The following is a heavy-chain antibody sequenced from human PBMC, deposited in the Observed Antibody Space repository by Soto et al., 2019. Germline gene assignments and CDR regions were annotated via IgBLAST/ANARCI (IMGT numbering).Heavy chain of an antibody. V-gene: IGHV3-48*01. Sequence: EVQLVESGGGLVQPGGSLRLSCAASGFTFSTYSMNWVRQAPGKGLEWVSYISSTGNTIYYPDSVKGRFTISRDTAKTSLSLQMNSLRAEDTAVYYSARSGYFDYWGQGTLVTVSS. J-gene: IGHJ4*02. D-gene: IGHD7-27*01. CDR3: ARSGYFDY. CDR2: ISSTGNTI. CDR1: GFTFSTYS.